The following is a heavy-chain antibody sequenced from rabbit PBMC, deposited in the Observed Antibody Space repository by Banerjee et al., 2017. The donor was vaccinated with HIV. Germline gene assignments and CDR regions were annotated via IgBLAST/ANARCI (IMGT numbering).Heavy chain of an antibody. CDR3: ARDDYGFNL. CDR1: GFDLSSYY. V-gene: IGHV1S47*01. CDR2: IYNGDGST. J-gene: IGHJ4*01. Sequence: QEQLEESGGGLVKPEGSLTLTCKASGFDLSSYYYMCWVRQAPGKGLEWIACIYNGDGSTYYARWVNGRFTISRSTSLNTVTLQMTSLTAADTATYFCARDDYGFNLWGPGTLVTVS. D-gene: IGHD2-1*01.